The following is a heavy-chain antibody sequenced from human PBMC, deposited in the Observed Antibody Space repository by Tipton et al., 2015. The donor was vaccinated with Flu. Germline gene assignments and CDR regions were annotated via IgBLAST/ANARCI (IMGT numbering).Heavy chain of an antibody. Sequence: SLRLSCAASGFTFSTYWMSWVRQSSGKGLEWVANINQDGSEKYYVDSVRGRFTISRDNAKNSLYLQMDSLRAEDTAVYYCARDRQGDSGYFGPFDYWGQGTLVTASS. CDR1: GFTFSTYW. D-gene: IGHD3-22*01. V-gene: IGHV3-7*01. CDR2: INQDGSEK. J-gene: IGHJ4*02. CDR3: ARDRQGDSGYFGPFDY.